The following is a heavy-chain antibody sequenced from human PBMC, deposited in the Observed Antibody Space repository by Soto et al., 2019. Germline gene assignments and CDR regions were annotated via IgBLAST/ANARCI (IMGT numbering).Heavy chain of an antibody. V-gene: IGHV1-46*01. CDR2: INPSGGST. J-gene: IGHJ4*02. Sequence: ASVKVSCKASGYTFTSYYMHWVRQAPGQGLEWMGIINPSGGSTSYAQKFQGRVTMTRDTSTSTLYLQVDSLRPEDAAVYYCARDPKTSGGQHWAFNYFDSWGQGTLVTVSS. D-gene: IGHD7-27*01. CDR1: GYTFTSYY. CDR3: ARDPKTSGGQHWAFNYFDS.